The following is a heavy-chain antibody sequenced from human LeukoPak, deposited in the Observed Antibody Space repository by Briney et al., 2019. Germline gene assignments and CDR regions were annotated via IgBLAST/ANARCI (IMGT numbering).Heavy chain of an antibody. CDR1: GGSISGSSYY. J-gene: IGHJ5*02. Sequence: PSETLSLTCTVSGGSISGSSYYWGWIRQPPGKGLEWIGSIYYSGSTYYNPSLKSRVTISGDTPKNQFSLKLSSVTAADTALYYCARDFGYGGLHYWFDPWGQGTLVTVSS. CDR2: IYYSGST. V-gene: IGHV4-39*07. CDR3: ARDFGYGGLHYWFDP. D-gene: IGHD4-23*01.